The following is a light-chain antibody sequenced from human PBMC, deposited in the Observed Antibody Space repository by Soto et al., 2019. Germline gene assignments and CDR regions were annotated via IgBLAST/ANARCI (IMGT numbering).Light chain of an antibody. CDR3: QQRSNWPRALT. V-gene: IGKV3-11*01. J-gene: IGKJ4*01. Sequence: EIVLTQSPATLSLSPGERATLSCRASQSVSSYLAWYQQKPGQAPRLLIYDASNMATGIPARFSGSGSGTDFTLTISSLEPEDFAVYSCQQRSNWPRALTFGGGTKVEIK. CDR2: DAS. CDR1: QSVSSY.